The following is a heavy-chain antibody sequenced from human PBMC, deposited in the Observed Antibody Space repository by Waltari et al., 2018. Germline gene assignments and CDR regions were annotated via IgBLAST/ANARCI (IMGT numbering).Heavy chain of an antibody. CDR3: VLQGDGHLFYYYGMDV. D-gene: IGHD3-16*01. J-gene: IGHJ6*02. V-gene: IGHV3-74*01. CDR2: ISSDGSTT. CDR1: GFTFGTFS. Sequence: DVQLVDSGGGLVQPGGSLSLSCAASGFTFGTFSLTWVRQAPGKGLVWVSRISSDGSTTVYADSVKGRFTISRDNAKNTLYLQMNSLRPEDTAVYYCVLQGDGHLFYYYGMDVWGQGTTVTVSS.